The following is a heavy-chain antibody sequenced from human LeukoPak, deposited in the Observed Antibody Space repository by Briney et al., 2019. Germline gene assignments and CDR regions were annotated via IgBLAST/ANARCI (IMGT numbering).Heavy chain of an antibody. CDR2: IYYSGST. CDR3: ARSPLVGATTGLPPDY. Sequence: SETMSLTCTVSGGSVSSGSYYWSWLRQPPGKGLEWIGYIYYSGSTNYNPSLKSRVTISVDTSKNQFSLKLSSVTAADTAVYYCARSPLVGATTGLPPDYWGQGTLVTVSS. D-gene: IGHD1-26*01. V-gene: IGHV4-61*01. J-gene: IGHJ4*02. CDR1: GGSVSSGSYY.